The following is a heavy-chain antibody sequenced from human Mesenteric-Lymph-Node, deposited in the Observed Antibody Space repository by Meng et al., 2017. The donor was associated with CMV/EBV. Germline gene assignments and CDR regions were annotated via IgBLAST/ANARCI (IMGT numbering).Heavy chain of an antibody. J-gene: IGHJ6*02. D-gene: IGHD2-2*01. CDR2: ISGSSDHI. CDR3: ARYCSSTSCYDYYYNMDV. V-gene: IGHV3-21*01. Sequence: ETLSLTCTVSGYSISSGYYWGWIRQPPGKGLEWVSSISGSSDHIYYADSVRGRFTISRDNAKNSLYLQMNSLRAEDTAVYYCARYCSSTSCYDYYYNMDVWGQGTTVTVSS. CDR1: GYSISSGYY.